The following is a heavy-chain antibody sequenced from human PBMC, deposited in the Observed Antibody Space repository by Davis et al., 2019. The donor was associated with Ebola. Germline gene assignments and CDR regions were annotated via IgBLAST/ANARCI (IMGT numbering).Heavy chain of an antibody. V-gene: IGHV3-21*01. Sequence: GESLKISCAASGFTFSSYSMNWVRQAPGKGLEWVSSISSSSSYIYYADSVKGRFTISRDNSKNTLYLQMNSLRAEDTAVYYCARDLHYYDSSGYRYYYYYGMDVWGQGTTVTVSS. CDR2: ISSSSSYI. CDR3: ARDLHYYDSSGYRYYYYYGMDV. D-gene: IGHD3-22*01. CDR1: GFTFSSYS. J-gene: IGHJ6*02.